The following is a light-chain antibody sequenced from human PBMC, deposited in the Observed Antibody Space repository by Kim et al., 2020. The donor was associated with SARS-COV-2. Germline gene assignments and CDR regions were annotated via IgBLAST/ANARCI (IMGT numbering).Light chain of an antibody. CDR3: ASWDDSLSGHVV. CDR1: RSNIGSDY. J-gene: IGLJ2*01. CDR2: RNN. Sequence: QRVTLSCSGSRSNIGSDYLYWYQQFPGTAPKLLIYRNNKRPSGVPDRFSGSKSGTSASLAISGLRSEDESVYYCASWDDSLSGHVVFGGGTQLTVL. V-gene: IGLV1-47*01.